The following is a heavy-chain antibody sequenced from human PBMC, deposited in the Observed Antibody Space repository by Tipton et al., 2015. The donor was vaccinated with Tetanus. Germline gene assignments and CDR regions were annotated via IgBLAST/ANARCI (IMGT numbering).Heavy chain of an antibody. V-gene: IGHV4-31*03. CDR3: ARDQARGARGWNYFDY. D-gene: IGHD1-26*01. CDR2: IYNIGST. J-gene: IGHJ4*02. CDR1: GGSISSGGYY. Sequence: TLSLTCTVSGGSISSGGYYWSWIRQHPGKGLEWIGDIYNIGSTYYNPSLKSRVTILVDTTKNQFSLKLKSVTAADTAVYYCARDQARGARGWNYFDYWGQGSLVTVSS.